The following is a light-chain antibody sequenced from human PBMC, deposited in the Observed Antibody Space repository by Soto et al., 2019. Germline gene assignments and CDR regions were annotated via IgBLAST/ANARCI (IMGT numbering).Light chain of an antibody. Sequence: EIVLTPSPGTLSLSPGERATLSCRASQSVSNNYLAWYQQKPGQAPRLLIYGASSRATGIPDRFSGSGSGTDFTLTISRLEPEDFAVYYCQQYGSSPWTFGQGTKVDIK. J-gene: IGKJ1*01. V-gene: IGKV3-20*01. CDR2: GAS. CDR3: QQYGSSPWT. CDR1: QSVSNNY.